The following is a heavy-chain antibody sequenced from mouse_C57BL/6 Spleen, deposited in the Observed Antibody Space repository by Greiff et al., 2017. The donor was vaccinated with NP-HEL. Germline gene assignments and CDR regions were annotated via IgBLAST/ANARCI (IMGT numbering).Heavy chain of an antibody. CDR2: VYPYNGGT. D-gene: IGHD1-1*01. V-gene: IGHV1-36*01. J-gene: IGHJ1*03. CDR3: ASSMTTVVANWYFDV. Sequence: EVQLQQSGPVLVKPGPSVKISCKASGFTFTDYYMHWVKQSHGKSLEWIGLVYPYNGGTSYNQKFKGKATLTVDTSSSIAYMELNSLTSEDSAVYYCASSMTTVVANWYFDVWGTGTTVTVSS. CDR1: GFTFTDYY.